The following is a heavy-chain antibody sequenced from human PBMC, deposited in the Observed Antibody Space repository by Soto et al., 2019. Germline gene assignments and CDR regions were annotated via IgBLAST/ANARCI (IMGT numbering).Heavy chain of an antibody. CDR2: IYYSGST. CDR3: ARGQGAARPLGNWFDP. D-gene: IGHD6-6*01. J-gene: IGHJ5*02. V-gene: IGHV4-39*01. CDR1: GGSISSSSYY. Sequence: PSETLSLTCTVSGGSISSSSYYWGWIRQPPGKGLEWIGSIYYSGSTYYNPSLKSRVTISVDTSKNQFSLKLSSVTAADTAVYYCARGQGAARPLGNWFDPWGQGTLVTVSS.